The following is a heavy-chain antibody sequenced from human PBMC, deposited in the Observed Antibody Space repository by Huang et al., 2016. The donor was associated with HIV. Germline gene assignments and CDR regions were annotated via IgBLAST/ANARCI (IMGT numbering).Heavy chain of an antibody. J-gene: IGHJ6*03. V-gene: IGHV1-69*13. CDR3: AKVAAGQPFHFYYYMDA. CDR2: SIPLYCSA. D-gene: IGHD3-3*02. CDR1: GGTFNKYA. Sequence: QVNLVQSGAEVRKPGSSVKVSCKAYGGTFNKYASSWVRQAPGQGLEWMGLSIPLYCSAEYADEFQYRVSLTADGSTNTAYLELDRLTSEDTAVYYCAKVAAGQPFHFYYYMDAWGDGTTVIVSS.